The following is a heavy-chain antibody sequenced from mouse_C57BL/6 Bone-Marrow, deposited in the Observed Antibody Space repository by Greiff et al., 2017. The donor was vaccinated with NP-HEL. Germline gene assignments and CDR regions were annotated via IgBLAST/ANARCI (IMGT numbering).Heavy chain of an antibody. V-gene: IGHV1-81*01. J-gene: IGHJ3*01. Sequence: VQLQQSGAELARPGASVKLSCKASGYTFTSYGISWVKQRTGQGLEWIGEVYPRSGNTYYNEKFKGKATLTEDKSSSTAYMELRSLTSEDSAVYFCARYPMWLQFAYWGQGTLVTVSA. CDR3: ARYPMWLQFAY. D-gene: IGHD1-2*01. CDR2: VYPRSGNT. CDR1: GYTFTSYG.